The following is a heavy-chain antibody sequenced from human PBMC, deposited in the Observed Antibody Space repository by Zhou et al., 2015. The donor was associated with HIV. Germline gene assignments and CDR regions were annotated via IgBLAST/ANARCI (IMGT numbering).Heavy chain of an antibody. CDR1: GFPFSSYG. CDR2: ISTTSSTN. V-gene: IGHV3-48*01. Sequence: VQLGESGGGIVRPGKFLRLSCVASGFPFSSYGMHWIRQAPGRGLEWVSYISTTSSTNYYADSVKGRFTISRDNSKNTLSLQMNNLRAEDTGVYHCVKDQDPTGHYYFDYWGQGTLVTVSS. D-gene: IGHD2-15*01. CDR3: VKDQDPTGHYYFDY. J-gene: IGHJ4*02.